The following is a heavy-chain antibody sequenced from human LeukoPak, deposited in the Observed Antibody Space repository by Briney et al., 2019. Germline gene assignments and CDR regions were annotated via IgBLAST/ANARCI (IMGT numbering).Heavy chain of an antibody. Sequence: GRSLRLSCAASGFTFSSYGMHWVRQAPGKGLGWVAVISYDGSNKYYADSVKGRFTISRDNSKNTLYLQMNSLRAEDTAVYYCASSGGFGEFYYYGMDVWGKGTTVTVSS. CDR3: ASSGGFGEFYYYGMDV. J-gene: IGHJ6*04. D-gene: IGHD3-10*01. CDR1: GFTFSSYG. V-gene: IGHV3-30*03. CDR2: ISYDGSNK.